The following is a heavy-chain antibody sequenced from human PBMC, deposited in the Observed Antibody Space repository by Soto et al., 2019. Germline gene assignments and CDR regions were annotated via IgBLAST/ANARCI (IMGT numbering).Heavy chain of an antibody. CDR3: ARERRLAAAGTDYYYYYGMDV. V-gene: IGHV1-69*13. J-gene: IGHJ6*02. CDR2: IIPIFGTA. CDR1: GGTFSSYA. D-gene: IGHD6-13*01. Sequence: SVKVSCKASGGTFSSYAINWVRQAPGQGLEWMGGIIPIFGTANYAQKFQGRVTITADESTSTAYMELSSLRSEDTAVYYCARERRLAAAGTDYYYYYGMDVWGQGTTVTVSS.